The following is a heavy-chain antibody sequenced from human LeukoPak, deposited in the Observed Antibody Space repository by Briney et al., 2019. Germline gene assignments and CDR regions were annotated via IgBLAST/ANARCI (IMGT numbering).Heavy chain of an antibody. CDR2: IRSKAYGGTT. CDR3: ARDPYCSRSTCSNFDY. V-gene: IGHV3-49*04. J-gene: IGHJ4*02. CDR1: GFTFGDYA. Sequence: GRSLRLSCTASGFTFGDYAVSWVRQAPGKGLEWVGFIRSKAYGGTTEYGASVKGRFTISRDDSKTIAYLQMNSLKTEDTAVYYCARDPYCSRSTCSNFDYWGQGTLVTVSS. D-gene: IGHD2-2*01.